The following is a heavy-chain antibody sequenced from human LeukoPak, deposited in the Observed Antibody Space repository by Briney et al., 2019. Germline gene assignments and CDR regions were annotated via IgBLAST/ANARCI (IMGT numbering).Heavy chain of an antibody. CDR2: IYSGGSS. Sequence: GGSLRLSCAASGFTVSSNSMNWVRQAPGKGLEWVSVIYSGGSSSYADSVKGRFTISRDNSKNTLYLQMNSLRAEDTAVYYCASSYGGYDSSGYYSEVDYWGQGTLVTVSS. J-gene: IGHJ4*02. CDR1: GFTVSSNS. D-gene: IGHD3-22*01. CDR3: ASSYGGYDSSGYYSEVDY. V-gene: IGHV3-53*01.